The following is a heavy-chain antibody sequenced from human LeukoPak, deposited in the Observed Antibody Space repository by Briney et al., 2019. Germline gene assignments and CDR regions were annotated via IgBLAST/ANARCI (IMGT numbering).Heavy chain of an antibody. Sequence: PSETLSLTCTVSGGSISSYYWSWIRQPPGKGLEWIGYIYYSGSTNYNPSLKSRVTISVDTSKNQFSLKLSSVTAADTAVYYCARWVGRGGSGSYASYYFDYWGQGTLVTVSS. V-gene: IGHV4-59*01. D-gene: IGHD3-10*01. J-gene: IGHJ4*02. CDR3: ARWVGRGGSGSYASYYFDY. CDR1: GGSISSYY. CDR2: IYYSGST.